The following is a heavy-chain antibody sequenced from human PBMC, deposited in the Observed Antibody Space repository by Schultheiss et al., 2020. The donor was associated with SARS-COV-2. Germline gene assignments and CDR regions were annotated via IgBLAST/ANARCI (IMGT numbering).Heavy chain of an antibody. V-gene: IGHV4-38-2*01. CDR2: IYYSGST. Sequence: SETLSLTCAVSGYSISSGYYWGWIRQPPGKGLEWIGYIYYSGSTYYNPSLKSRVTISVDTSKNQFSLKLSSVTAADTAVYYCARGVPWRAADYWGQGTLVTVSS. J-gene: IGHJ4*02. D-gene: IGHD2-15*01. CDR3: ARGVPWRAADY. CDR1: GYSISSGYY.